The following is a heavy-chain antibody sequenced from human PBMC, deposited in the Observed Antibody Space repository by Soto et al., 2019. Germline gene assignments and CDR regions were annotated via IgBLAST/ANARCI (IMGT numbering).Heavy chain of an antibody. V-gene: IGHV5-10-1*01. CDR2: IDPSDSYT. Sequence: PGESLKISCKGSGYSFTSYWISWVRQMPGKGLEWMGRIDPSDSYTNYSPSFQGHVTISADKSISTAYLQWSSLKASDTAMYYCAREDYYDTYSFGYWGQGTLVTVSS. CDR1: GYSFTSYW. J-gene: IGHJ4*02. CDR3: AREDYYDTYSFGY. D-gene: IGHD3-22*01.